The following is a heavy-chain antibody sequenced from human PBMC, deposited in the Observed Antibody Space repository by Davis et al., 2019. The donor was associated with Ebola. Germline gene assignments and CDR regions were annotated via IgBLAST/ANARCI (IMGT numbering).Heavy chain of an antibody. J-gene: IGHJ6*03. CDR3: ARESSSPRGDYMDV. Sequence: PGGSLRLSCAASGFTFSNAWMSWVRQAPGKGLEWVSGITGNGVGTYYTNSVRGRFTISRDNSKNTLYLQMNSLRAEDTAVYYRARESSSPRGDYMDVWGKGTTVTVSS. V-gene: IGHV3-23*01. CDR1: GFTFSNAW. CDR2: ITGNGVGT. D-gene: IGHD6-6*01.